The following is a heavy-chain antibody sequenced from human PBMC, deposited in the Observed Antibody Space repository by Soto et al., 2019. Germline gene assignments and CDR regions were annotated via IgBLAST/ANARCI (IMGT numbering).Heavy chain of an antibody. CDR2: INPNSGGT. J-gene: IGHJ6*02. Sequence: ASVKVSCKASGYTFTGYYMHWVRQAPGQGLEWMGWINPNSGGTNYAQKFQGWVTMTRDTSISTAYMELSRLRSDDTAVYYCATEYCSGGSCYSRDYYYYGMDVWGQGTTVTVSS. CDR3: ATEYCSGGSCYSRDYYYYGMDV. V-gene: IGHV1-2*04. CDR1: GYTFTGYY. D-gene: IGHD2-15*01.